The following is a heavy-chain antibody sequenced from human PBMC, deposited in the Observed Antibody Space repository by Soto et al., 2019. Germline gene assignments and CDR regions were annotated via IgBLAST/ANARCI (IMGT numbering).Heavy chain of an antibody. Sequence: QVQLVQSGAGVKKPGDSVKVSCKASGYTFTGYYMHWVRQAPGQGLEWMGWINPNSGGTNYAQKFQGRVTMTRDTSISTAYTELSRLRSDDTAVYYCARDLGEGVTTSPYFQHWGQGTLVTVSS. CDR2: INPNSGGT. CDR1: GYTFTGYY. CDR3: ARDLGEGVTTSPYFQH. V-gene: IGHV1-2*02. J-gene: IGHJ1*01. D-gene: IGHD4-17*01.